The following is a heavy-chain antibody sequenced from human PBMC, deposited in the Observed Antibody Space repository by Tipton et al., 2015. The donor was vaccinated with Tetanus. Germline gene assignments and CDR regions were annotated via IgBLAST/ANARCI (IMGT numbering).Heavy chain of an antibody. V-gene: IGHV4-61*08. J-gene: IGHJ4*02. D-gene: IGHD1-26*01. CDR2: IHYGGTT. CDR3: ARHGRAESDTTQHFDS. Sequence: TLSLSCTVSGGSVSRGGYYWSWIRQPPGKGLEWIGYIHYGGTTNYNPSLNIRVAISVDTSRTQFSLNLTSVTAADTAVYYCARHGRAESDTTQHFDSWGQGTLVTVSS. CDR1: GGSVSRGGYY.